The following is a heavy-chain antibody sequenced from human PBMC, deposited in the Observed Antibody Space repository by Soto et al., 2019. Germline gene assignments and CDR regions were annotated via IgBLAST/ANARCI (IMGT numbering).Heavy chain of an antibody. D-gene: IGHD6-13*01. CDR1: GGTFSSYA. CDR2: ISGSGGST. J-gene: IGHJ4*02. V-gene: IGHV3-23*04. Sequence: VQLVQSGAEVKKPGSSVKVSCKASGGTFSSYAMSWVRQAPGKGLEWVSAISGSGGSTYYADSVKGRFTISRDNSKNTLYLQMNSLRAEDTAVYYCAKEGSSWLQYFDYWGQGTLVTVSS. CDR3: AKEGSSWLQYFDY.